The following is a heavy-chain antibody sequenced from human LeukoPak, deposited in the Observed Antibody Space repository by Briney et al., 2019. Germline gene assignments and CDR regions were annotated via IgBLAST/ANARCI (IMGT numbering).Heavy chain of an antibody. J-gene: IGHJ4*02. CDR3: ARGLAPTGAPYEGCYYYFDS. CDR2: INHSGSS. Sequence: ASETLSLTCAVYGGSFSGYSWTWIRQTPGKGLEWIGQINHSGSSNSRSSLRSRVSISVATSKSQFYMELTSVTAADTGIYYCARGLAPTGAPYEGCYYYFDSWGQGVLVTVSS. CDR1: GGSFSGYS. V-gene: IGHV4-34*01. D-gene: IGHD2-8*02.